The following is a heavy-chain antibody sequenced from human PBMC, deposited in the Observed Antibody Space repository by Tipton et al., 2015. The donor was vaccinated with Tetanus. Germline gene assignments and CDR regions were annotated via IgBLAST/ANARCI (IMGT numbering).Heavy chain of an antibody. CDR2: ITWNSGNF. CDR1: GFKFDDYG. CDR3: AKRPGSGTWTG. Sequence: SLRLSCAASGFKFDDYGMHWVRQAPGKGLEWVSGITWNSGNFAYADSVKGRLTISRDNAKSSLYLQMNSLRAEDTAVYYCAKRPGSGTWTGWGQGTLVAVSS. V-gene: IGHV3-9*01. D-gene: IGHD1-26*01. J-gene: IGHJ4*02.